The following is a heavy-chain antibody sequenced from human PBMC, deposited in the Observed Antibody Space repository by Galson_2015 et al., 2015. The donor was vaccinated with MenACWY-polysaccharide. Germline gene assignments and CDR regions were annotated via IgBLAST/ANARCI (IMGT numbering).Heavy chain of an antibody. CDR1: GYSFSSYD. D-gene: IGHD3-22*01. J-gene: IGHJ5*02. CDR2: MNPSSGNT. Sequence: SVKVSCKASGYSFSSYDINWVRQTTGQGLEWMGWMNPSSGNTGYAQKFQGRVTMTRNTSISIAYMELSSLRSEDTAVYCCARGGKYYYDSSGYLNWFDPWGQGTLVTVSS. CDR3: ARGGKYYYDSSGYLNWFDP. V-gene: IGHV1-8*01.